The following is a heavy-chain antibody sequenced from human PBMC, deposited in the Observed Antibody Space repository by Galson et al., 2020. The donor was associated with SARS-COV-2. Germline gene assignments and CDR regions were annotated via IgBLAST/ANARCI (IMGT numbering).Heavy chain of an antibody. Sequence: ASVKVSCKASGYTFTGYYMHWVRQAPGQGLEWMGWINPNSGGTNYAQKFQGRVTMTRDTSISTAYMELSRLRSDDTAVYYCARDHCSGGSCYCGGYWGQGTLVTVSS. CDR3: ARDHCSGGSCYCGGY. V-gene: IGHV1-2*02. D-gene: IGHD2-15*01. J-gene: IGHJ4*02. CDR2: INPNSGGT. CDR1: GYTFTGYY.